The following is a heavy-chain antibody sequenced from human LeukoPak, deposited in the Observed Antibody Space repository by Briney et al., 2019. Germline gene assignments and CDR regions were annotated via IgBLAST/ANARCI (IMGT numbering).Heavy chain of an antibody. Sequence: GASVKVSCKASGYTFTGYYMHWVRQAPGQGLEWMGWINPNSGGTNYARKFQGRVTMTRDTSISTAYMELSRLRSDDTAVYYCAREYDILTGNWFDPWGQGTLVTVSS. CDR3: AREYDILTGNWFDP. V-gene: IGHV1-2*02. J-gene: IGHJ5*02. CDR2: INPNSGGT. CDR1: GYTFTGYY. D-gene: IGHD3-9*01.